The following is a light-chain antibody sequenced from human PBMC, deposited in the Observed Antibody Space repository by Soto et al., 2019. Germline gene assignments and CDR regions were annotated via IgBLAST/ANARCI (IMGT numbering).Light chain of an antibody. V-gene: IGLV2-11*01. CDR1: SSDVGGYDF. CDR3: CSYAGDLAL. Sequence: QSALTQPRSVSGSPGQSVTNPCTGTSSDVGGYDFVSWYQQHPGKAPKLMISDVSKRPSGVPDRFSGSKSGNTASLTISGLQAEDEADYYCCSYAGDLALFGGGTKLTVL. J-gene: IGLJ2*01. CDR2: DVS.